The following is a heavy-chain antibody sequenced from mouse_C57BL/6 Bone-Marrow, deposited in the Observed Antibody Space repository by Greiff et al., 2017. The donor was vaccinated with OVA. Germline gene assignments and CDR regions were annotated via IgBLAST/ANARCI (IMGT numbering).Heavy chain of an antibody. V-gene: IGHV3-6*01. J-gene: IGHJ2*01. CDR2: ISYDGSN. CDR3: ARERVYYYDIYFDY. CDR1: GYSITSGYY. Sequence: VQLKESGPGLVKPSQSLSLTCSVTGYSITSGYYWNWIRQFPGNKLEWMGYISYDGSNNYNPSLKNRISITRDTSKNQFFLKLNSVTTEDTATYYCARERVYYYDIYFDYWGQGTTLTVSS. D-gene: IGHD1-1*01.